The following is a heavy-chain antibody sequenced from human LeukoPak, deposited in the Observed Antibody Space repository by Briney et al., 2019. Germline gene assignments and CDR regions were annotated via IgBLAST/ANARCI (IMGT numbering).Heavy chain of an antibody. CDR2: INSDGSST. J-gene: IGHJ4*02. D-gene: IGHD5-18*01. CDR3: ARGVRGYSYGSRFDY. CDR1: GFTFSSYW. Sequence: GGSLRLSCAASGFTFSSYWMHWVRQAPGKGLVWVSRINSDGSSTSYADSVKGRFTISRDNAKNTLYLQMNSLRAEDTAVYYCARGVRGYSYGSRFDYWGQGTLVTVSS. V-gene: IGHV3-74*01.